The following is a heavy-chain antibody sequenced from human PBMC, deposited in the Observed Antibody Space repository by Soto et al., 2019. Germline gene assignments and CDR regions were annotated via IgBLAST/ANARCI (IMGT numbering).Heavy chain of an antibody. CDR3: ARGWETVGTTTPFAY. CDR2: VIPLFGTA. CDR1: GGTFSSYA. V-gene: IGHV1-69*06. D-gene: IGHD1-26*01. J-gene: IGHJ4*02. Sequence: QVQLVQSGAEVKKPGSSVKVSCQASGGTFSSYAITWVRQAPGQGLEWMGGVIPLFGTANYAQKFQGRVTITADKSTSTADMEVRSLRSEDTAVYYCARGWETVGTTTPFAYWGQGTLVTVSS.